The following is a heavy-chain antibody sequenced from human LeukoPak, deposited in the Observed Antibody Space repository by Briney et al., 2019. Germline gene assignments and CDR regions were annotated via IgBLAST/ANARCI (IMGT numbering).Heavy chain of an antibody. D-gene: IGHD3-10*01. CDR3: AKAQSSILLWFGELLVF. CDR2: IYSGGST. V-gene: IGHV3-53*01. CDR1: GFTVSSNY. Sequence: GGSLRLSCAASGFTVSSNYMSWVRQAPGKGLEWVSVIYSGGSTYYADSVKGRFTISKDNSKNTLYLQMNSLRAEDTAVYYCAKAQSSILLWFGELLVFWGQGTLVTVSS. J-gene: IGHJ4*02.